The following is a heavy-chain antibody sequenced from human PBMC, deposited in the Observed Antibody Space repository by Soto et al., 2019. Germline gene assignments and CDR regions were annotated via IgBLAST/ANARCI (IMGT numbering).Heavy chain of an antibody. D-gene: IGHD3-22*01. CDR1: GFTFSSYS. V-gene: IGHV3-21*01. CDR3: ATNYYDSSGYYGDDAFDI. Sequence: EVQLVESGGGLVKPGGSLRLSCAASGFTFSSYSMNWVRQAPGKGLEWVSSISSSSSYIYYADSVKGRFTISRDNAKNSRYLQMNSLRAEDTAVYYCATNYYDSSGYYGDDAFDIWGQGTMVTVSS. CDR2: ISSSSSYI. J-gene: IGHJ3*02.